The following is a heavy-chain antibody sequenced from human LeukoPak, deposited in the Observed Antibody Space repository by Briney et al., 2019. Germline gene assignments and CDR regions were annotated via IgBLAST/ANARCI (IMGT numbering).Heavy chain of an antibody. J-gene: IGHJ6*03. V-gene: IGHV3-20*01. CDR3: ARIIAAAGPPYYYYYMDV. Sequence: GGSLRLSCAASGFTFDDYGMSWVRHAPGKGLQWVSGINWNGGSTGYADSVKGRITISRDNAKNSLYLQMNSLRAEDTALYHCARIIAAAGPPYYYYYMDVWGKGTTVTVSS. CDR1: GFTFDDYG. CDR2: INWNGGST. D-gene: IGHD6-13*01.